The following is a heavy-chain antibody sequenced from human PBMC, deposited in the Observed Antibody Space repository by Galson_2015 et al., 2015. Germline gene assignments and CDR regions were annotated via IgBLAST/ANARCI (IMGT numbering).Heavy chain of an antibody. D-gene: IGHD6-19*01. CDR2: ISYDGSNK. Sequence: SLRLSCAASGFTFSSYAMHWVRQAPGKGLEWVAVISYDGSNKYYADSVKGRFTISRDNSKNTLYLQMNSLRAEDTAVYYCARRQSSGLDYRGQGTLVTVSS. V-gene: IGHV3-30-3*01. J-gene: IGHJ4*02. CDR1: GFTFSSYA. CDR3: ARRQSSGLDY.